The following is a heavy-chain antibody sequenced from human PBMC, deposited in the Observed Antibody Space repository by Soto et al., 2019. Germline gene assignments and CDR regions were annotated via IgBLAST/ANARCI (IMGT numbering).Heavy chain of an antibody. V-gene: IGHV4-34*01. J-gene: IGHJ4*02. CDR3: ARRWIFGVVRAYYFDY. D-gene: IGHD3-3*01. Sequence: SETLSLTCAVCGGSFSGYYGSWIRQPPGKGLEWIGEINHSGSTNYNPSLKSRVTISVDTSKNQFPLKLSSVTAADTAVYYCARRWIFGVVRAYYFDYWGQGTLVTVSS. CDR1: GGSFSGYY. CDR2: INHSGST.